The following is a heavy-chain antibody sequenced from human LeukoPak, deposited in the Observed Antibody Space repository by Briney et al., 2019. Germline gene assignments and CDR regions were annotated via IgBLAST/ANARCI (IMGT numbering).Heavy chain of an antibody. J-gene: IGHJ4*02. D-gene: IGHD1-26*01. CDR3: ARDGDIAGMGATKFDY. Sequence: ASVKVSCKASGYTFTSYGISWVRQAPGQGLEWMGWISAYNGNTNYAQKLQGRVTMTTDTSTSTAHMELSSLRSEDTAVYYCARDGDIAGMGATKFDYWGQGTLVTVSS. V-gene: IGHV1-18*01. CDR2: ISAYNGNT. CDR1: GYTFTSYG.